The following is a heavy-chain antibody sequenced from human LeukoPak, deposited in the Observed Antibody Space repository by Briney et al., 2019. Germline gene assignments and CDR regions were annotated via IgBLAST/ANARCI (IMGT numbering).Heavy chain of an antibody. CDR1: GFTFSDYY. J-gene: IGHJ4*02. CDR3: ARDQGTRYFDY. V-gene: IGHV3-11*06. Sequence: GGSLRLSCAASGFTFSDYYMSWIRQAPGKGLEWVSYISSSSSYTNYADSVKGRFTISRDNAKNSLYLQMNSLRAEDTAVYYCARDQGTRYFDYWGQGTLVTVSS. CDR2: ISSSSSYT. D-gene: IGHD1-1*01.